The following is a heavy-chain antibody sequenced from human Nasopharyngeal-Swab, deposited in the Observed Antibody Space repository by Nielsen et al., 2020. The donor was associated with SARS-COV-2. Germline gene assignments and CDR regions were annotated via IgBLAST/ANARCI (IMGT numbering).Heavy chain of an antibody. CDR2: INHSGST. CDR3: ARGRVQYGSGSYYGMDV. D-gene: IGHD3-10*01. V-gene: IGHV4-34*01. J-gene: IGHJ6*02. CDR1: GGSFSGYY. Sequence: GALRLSCAVYGGSFSGYYWSWIRQPPGKGLEWIGEINHSGSTNYNPSLKSRVTISVDTSKNQFSLKLSSVTAADTAVYYFARGRVQYGSGSYYGMDVWGQGTTVTVSS.